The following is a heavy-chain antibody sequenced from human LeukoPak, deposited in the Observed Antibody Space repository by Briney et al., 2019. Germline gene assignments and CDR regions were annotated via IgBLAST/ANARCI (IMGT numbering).Heavy chain of an antibody. D-gene: IGHD3-10*01. CDR2: ISYDGSDE. J-gene: IGHJ4*02. Sequence: GGSLRLSCEPSGFTFNSYVMHWVRQAPGKGLEWVAVISYDGSDEYYADSVKGRFTISRDNSKNTLYLQLNSLRLEDTAVYYCVRSAAGKQYGSGDYWGQGTLVTVSS. CDR1: GFTFNSYV. V-gene: IGHV3-30*04. CDR3: VRSAAGKQYGSGDY.